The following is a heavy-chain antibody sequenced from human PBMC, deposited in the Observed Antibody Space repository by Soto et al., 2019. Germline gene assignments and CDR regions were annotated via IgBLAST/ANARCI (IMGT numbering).Heavy chain of an antibody. CDR3: AKDRVPYSDYGRYFDL. CDR1: GFTVSTYW. V-gene: IGHV3-74*01. D-gene: IGHD4-17*01. J-gene: IGHJ2*01. CDR2: ISPDGSTT. Sequence: EVQLVESGGGLVQPGGSLRLSCAASGFTVSTYWMHWVRQDPGKGLMWVSRISPDGSTTTYADPVRGRFTISRDTAENTLYLQMNRLRVEDTAVYYCAKDRVPYSDYGRYFDLWGRGTLVTVSS.